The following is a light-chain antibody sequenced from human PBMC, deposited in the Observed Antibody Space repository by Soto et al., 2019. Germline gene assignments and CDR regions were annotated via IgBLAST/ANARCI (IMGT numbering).Light chain of an antibody. CDR3: SSYAGANNYYL. CDR1: ISDFVVYNY. J-gene: IGLJ1*01. CDR2: GVF. Sequence: QSELTPPASVSGSPGQSITISCTGTISDFVVYNYVSWYQQHPGKAPKIILYGVFHRPSGVPDRFSGSKSGNTAFLTVSGLQADDEADYYCSSYAGANNYYLFGPGTKGTV. V-gene: IGLV2-8*01.